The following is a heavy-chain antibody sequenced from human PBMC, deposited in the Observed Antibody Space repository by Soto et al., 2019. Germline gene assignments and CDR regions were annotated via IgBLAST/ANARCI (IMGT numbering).Heavy chain of an antibody. V-gene: IGHV4-30-2*01. CDR3: ARWWMYAPRCDP. J-gene: IGHJ5*02. CDR2: IYHSGST. Sequence: PSETLSLTCAVSGGSISSGDYSWSWIRQPPGKGLEWIGYIYHSGSTYYNPSLKSRVTISVDRSKNQFSLKLSSVTAADTAVYYCARWWMYAPRCDPWGQGTLVSVS. D-gene: IGHD2-8*01. CDR1: GGSISSGDYS.